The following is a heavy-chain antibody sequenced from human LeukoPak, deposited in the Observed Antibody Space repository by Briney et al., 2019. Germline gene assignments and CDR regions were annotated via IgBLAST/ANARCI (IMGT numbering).Heavy chain of an antibody. CDR2: ISYDGSNK. CDR3: AKADTNGWPQIYFDY. V-gene: IGHV3-30*18. D-gene: IGHD6-19*01. Sequence: GGSLRLSCAASGFTFSSYGMHWVRQAPGKGLKWVAVISYDGSNKYYADSVKGRFTISRDNSKNTLYLQMNSLRAEDTAVYYCAKADTNGWPQIYFDYWGQGTLVTVSS. J-gene: IGHJ4*02. CDR1: GFTFSSYG.